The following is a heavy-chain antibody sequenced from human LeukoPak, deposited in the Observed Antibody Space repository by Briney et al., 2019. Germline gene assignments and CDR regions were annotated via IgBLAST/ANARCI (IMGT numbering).Heavy chain of an antibody. Sequence: SETLSLTCTASNGSISSNTYFWSWIRHPAGKGLEWIGRMSSSGISTYSPSLKSRVTISIDSSRNQFSMNLNSVTAADTAVYYCARGAGPPWFDPWGQGTLVTVSS. CDR2: MSSSGIS. D-gene: IGHD6-19*01. J-gene: IGHJ5*02. CDR1: NGSISSNTYF. V-gene: IGHV4-61*02. CDR3: ARGAGPPWFDP.